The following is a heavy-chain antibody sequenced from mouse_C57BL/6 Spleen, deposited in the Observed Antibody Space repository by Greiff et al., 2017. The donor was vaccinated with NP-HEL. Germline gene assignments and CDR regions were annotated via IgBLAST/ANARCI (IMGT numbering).Heavy chain of an antibody. CDR1: GFTFSDYG. CDR2: ISSGSSTI. D-gene: IGHD4-1*01. CDR3: AITGTFAY. V-gene: IGHV5-17*01. Sequence: DVMLVESGGGLVKPGGSLKLSCAASGFTFSDYGMHWVRQAPEKGLEWVAYISSGSSTIYYADTVKGRFTISRDNAKNTLFLQMTSLRSEDTAMYYCAITGTFAYWGQGTLVTVSA. J-gene: IGHJ3*01.